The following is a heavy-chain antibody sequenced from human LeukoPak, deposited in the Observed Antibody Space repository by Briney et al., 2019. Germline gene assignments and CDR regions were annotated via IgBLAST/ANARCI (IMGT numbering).Heavy chain of an antibody. CDR3: ARGRNLYDFWSGPLAGVYYSDY. D-gene: IGHD3-3*01. CDR2: IIPIFGTA. J-gene: IGHJ4*02. V-gene: IGHV1-69*05. CDR1: GGTFSSYA. Sequence: SVKVSCKASGGTFSSYAISWVRQAPGQGLEWMGGIIPIFGTANYAQKFQGSVTITTDESTSTAYMELSSPRSEDTAVYYCARGRNLYDFWSGPLAGVYYSDYWGQGTLVTVSS.